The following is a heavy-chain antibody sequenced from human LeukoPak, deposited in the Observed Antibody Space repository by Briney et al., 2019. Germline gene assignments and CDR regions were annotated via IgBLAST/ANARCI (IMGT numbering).Heavy chain of an antibody. CDR1: GYTFTTYT. D-gene: IGHD3-22*01. CDR2: INAVNGII. J-gene: IGHJ4*02. CDR3: AREERYYYDKSGFDY. Sequence: ASVKVSCKASGYTFTTYTIHWVRQAPGQSLEWMGCINAVNGIIKYSQAFQGRLTLIRDTSASTDHMELSSLRSEDTAVYYCAREERYYYDKSGFDYWGQGTLVTVSS. V-gene: IGHV1-3*03.